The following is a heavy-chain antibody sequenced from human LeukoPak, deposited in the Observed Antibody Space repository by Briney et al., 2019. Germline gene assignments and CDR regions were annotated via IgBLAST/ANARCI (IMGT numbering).Heavy chain of an antibody. CDR1: GGSISSYY. V-gene: IGHV4-4*07. CDR3: AREDRYCSGGSCYS. Sequence: TSETLSLTCTVSGGSISSYYWSWIRQPAGKGLEWIGRIYTSGSTNYNPSLKSRVIVSVDTSKNQFSLKLSSVTAADTAVYYCAREDRYCSGGSCYSWGQGTLVTVSS. J-gene: IGHJ4*02. D-gene: IGHD2-15*01. CDR2: IYTSGST.